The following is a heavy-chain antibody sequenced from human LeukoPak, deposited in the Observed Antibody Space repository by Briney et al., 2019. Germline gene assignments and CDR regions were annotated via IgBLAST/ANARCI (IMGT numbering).Heavy chain of an antibody. Sequence: GASVKVSCKASGYSFTDYYMHWGRQAPGQGLEGMGWINANSGGTNYAQNFQGRVTMTRATSISTAYMELSRLRSHDTAVYYCARGMTTVTTARFDPWGQGSLVTVSS. J-gene: IGHJ5*02. V-gene: IGHV1-2*02. D-gene: IGHD4-17*01. CDR3: ARGMTTVTTARFDP. CDR2: INANSGGT. CDR1: GYSFTDYY.